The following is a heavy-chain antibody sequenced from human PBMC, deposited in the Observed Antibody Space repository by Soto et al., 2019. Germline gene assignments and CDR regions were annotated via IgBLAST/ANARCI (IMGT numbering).Heavy chain of an antibody. V-gene: IGHV3-23*01. CDR3: AKTQLFSPLDGMDV. CDR1: GFTFSSYA. D-gene: IGHD1-1*01. J-gene: IGHJ6*02. CDR2: ISGSGGST. Sequence: GGSLRLSCAASGFTFSSYAMSWVRQAPGKGLEWVSGISGSGGSTYHADSVKGRFTISRDNSKKTLYLQMNSLRAEDTAVYYCAKTQLFSPLDGMDVWGQGTTVTVSS.